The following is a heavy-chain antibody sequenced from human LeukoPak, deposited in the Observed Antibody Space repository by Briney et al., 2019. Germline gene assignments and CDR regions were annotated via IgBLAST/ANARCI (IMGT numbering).Heavy chain of an antibody. J-gene: IGHJ4*02. V-gene: IGHV1-69*02. CDR1: GGTFSSYT. CDR3: ARGGFYGDTLN. CDR2: IIPILGIA. Sequence: SVKVSCKASGGTFSSYTISWVRQAPGQGLEWMGRIIPILGIANYAQKFQGRVTMTRDTSTSTVYMELSSLRSEDTAVYYCARGGFYGDTLNWGQGTLVTVSS. D-gene: IGHD4-17*01.